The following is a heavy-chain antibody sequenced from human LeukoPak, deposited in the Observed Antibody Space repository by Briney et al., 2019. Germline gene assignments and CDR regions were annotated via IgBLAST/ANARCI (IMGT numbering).Heavy chain of an antibody. CDR3: ARVGGNDAFDI. Sequence: GGSLRLSCAASGFTFSSYDMHWVRQATGKGLEWVSAIGTAGDTYYPGSVKGRFTISRENAKNSLYLQMNSLRAGDTAAYYCARVGGNDAFDIWGQGTMVTVSS. CDR2: IGTAGDT. J-gene: IGHJ3*02. D-gene: IGHD3-16*01. V-gene: IGHV3-13*01. CDR1: GFTFSSYD.